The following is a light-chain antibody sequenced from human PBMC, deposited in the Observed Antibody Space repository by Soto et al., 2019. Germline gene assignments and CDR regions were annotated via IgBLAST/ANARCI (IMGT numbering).Light chain of an antibody. CDR1: QSVSSSY. V-gene: IGKV3-20*01. J-gene: IGKJ3*01. CDR2: GAS. CDR3: QQYGSSPLS. Sequence: EIVLTKSPGTLSLSPGERATLSCRASQSVSSSYLAWYQQKPGQAPRLLIYGASSRATGIPDRFSGSGSGTNFTLTISRLEPEDVAVYYCQQYGSSPLSFGSGTKVDLK.